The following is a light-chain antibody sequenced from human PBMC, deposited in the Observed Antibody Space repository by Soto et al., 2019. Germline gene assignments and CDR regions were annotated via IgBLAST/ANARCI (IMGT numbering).Light chain of an antibody. CDR1: SSDVGGYNY. V-gene: IGLV2-14*03. Sequence: QSALTQPASVSGSPGQSITLSCTGTSSDVGGYNYVSWHQQHPGQAPKLMIYEVSSRPSGVSNRFSGSKSGNTASLTISGLQAEDEADYYCSSYTGTSTLVFGGGTKLTVL. CDR2: EVS. J-gene: IGLJ2*01. CDR3: SSYTGTSTLV.